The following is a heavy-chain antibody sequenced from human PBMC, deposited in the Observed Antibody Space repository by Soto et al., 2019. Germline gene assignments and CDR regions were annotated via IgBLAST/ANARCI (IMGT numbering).Heavy chain of an antibody. J-gene: IGHJ4*02. CDR1: GGSISSSNW. CDR2: IYHSGST. V-gene: IGHV4-4*02. Sequence: QVQLQESGPGLVKPSGTLSLTCDVSGGSISSSNWCTWVRQPPGKGLEWIGEIYHSGSTNFNPSLKSRVTISVDKSKNQISLKVSSVTAADTAVYYCARDLDTSGWPDYWGQGLLVTVSS. D-gene: IGHD6-19*01. CDR3: ARDLDTSGWPDY.